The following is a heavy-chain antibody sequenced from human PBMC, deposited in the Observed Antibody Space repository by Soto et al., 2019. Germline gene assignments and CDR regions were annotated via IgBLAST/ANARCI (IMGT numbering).Heavy chain of an antibody. D-gene: IGHD1-26*01. J-gene: IGHJ6*02. CDR3: ARDSHSGSYFYYYYGMDV. CDR2: ISSSGSTI. Sequence: GGSLRLSCAASGFTFSDYYLSWIRQAPGTGLEWVSYISSSGSTIYYADSVKGRFTISRDNAKNSLYLQMNSLRAEDTAVYYCARDSHSGSYFYYYYGMDVWGQGTTVTVSS. CDR1: GFTFSDYY. V-gene: IGHV3-11*01.